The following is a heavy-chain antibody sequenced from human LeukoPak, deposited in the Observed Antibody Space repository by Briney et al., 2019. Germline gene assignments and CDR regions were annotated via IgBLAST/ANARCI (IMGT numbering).Heavy chain of an antibody. J-gene: IGHJ6*03. CDR3: ARERAFWSGYYRTYYYYYMDV. D-gene: IGHD3-3*01. CDR2: IKQDGSEK. CDR1: GFTFSSYW. V-gene: IGHV3-7*01. Sequence: GESLRLSCAASGFTFSSYWMSWVRQAPGKGLEWVANIKQDGSEKYYVDSVKGRFTISRDNAKNSLYLQMNSLRAEDTAVYYCARERAFWSGYYRTYYYYYMDVWGKGTTVIVSS.